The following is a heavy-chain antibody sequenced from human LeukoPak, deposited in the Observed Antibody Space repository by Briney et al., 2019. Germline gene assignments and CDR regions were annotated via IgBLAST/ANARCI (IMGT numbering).Heavy chain of an antibody. CDR3: AVLFAKEFDY. D-gene: IGHD3-10*01. J-gene: IGHJ4*02. CDR1: GYSISSGYY. CDR2: IYHSGST. V-gene: IGHV4-38-2*02. Sequence: PSETLSLTCTVSGYSISSGYYWGWIRQPPGKGLEWIGSIYHSGSTYYNPSLKSRVTISVDTSKNQFSLKLSSVTAADTAVYYCAVLFAKEFDYWGQGTLVTVSS.